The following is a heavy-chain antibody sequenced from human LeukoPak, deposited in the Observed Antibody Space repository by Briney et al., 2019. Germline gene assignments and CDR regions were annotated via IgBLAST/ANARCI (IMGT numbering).Heavy chain of an antibody. V-gene: IGHV4-59*01. CDR1: GGSISSYY. D-gene: IGHD5-18*01. J-gene: IGHJ5*02. Sequence: SETLSLTCTVSGGSISSYYWSWIRQPPGKGLEWIGYIYYSGSTNYNPSLKSRVTISVDTSKNQFSPKLSSVTAADTAVYYCARDRSDSYVDGWFDPWGQGTLVTVSS. CDR3: ARDRSDSYVDGWFDP. CDR2: IYYSGST.